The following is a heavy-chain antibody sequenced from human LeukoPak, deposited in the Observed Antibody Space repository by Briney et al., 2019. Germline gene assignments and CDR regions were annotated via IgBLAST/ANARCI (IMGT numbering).Heavy chain of an antibody. Sequence: SQTLSLTCAVSGGSISSGGYSWSWIRQPPGKGLEWIGYIYHSGSTYYNPSLKSRVTLSVDTSKNQFSLNLSSVTAADTAVYYCARRSYDILTGYYNVDYWGQGTLVTVSS. V-gene: IGHV4-30-2*05. CDR3: ARRSYDILTGYYNVDY. D-gene: IGHD3-9*01. CDR1: GGSISSGGYS. CDR2: IYHSGST. J-gene: IGHJ4*02.